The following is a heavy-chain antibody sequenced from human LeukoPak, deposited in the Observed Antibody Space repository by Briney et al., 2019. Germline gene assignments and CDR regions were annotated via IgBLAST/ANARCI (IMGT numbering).Heavy chain of an antibody. J-gene: IGHJ4*02. CDR1: GGSISSSIYY. V-gene: IGHV4-39*07. Sequence: SETLSLTCTVSGGSISSSIYYWGWIRQPPGKGLEWIGSIYYSGSTYYNPSLKSRVTISVDTSKNQFSLKLSSVTAADTAVYYCAREVAVAGTTGDYWGQGTLVSVSS. D-gene: IGHD6-19*01. CDR3: AREVAVAGTTGDY. CDR2: IYYSGST.